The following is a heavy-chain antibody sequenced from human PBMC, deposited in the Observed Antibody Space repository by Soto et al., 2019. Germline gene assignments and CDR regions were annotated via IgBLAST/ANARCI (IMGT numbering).Heavy chain of an antibody. CDR3: ARDHARGIAVAGGLS. V-gene: IGHV1-46*01. J-gene: IGHJ5*02. CDR1: GYTFTSYY. D-gene: IGHD6-19*01. CDR2: INPSGGST. Sequence: GASVKVSFKASGYTFTSYYMHWLRQAPGQGLEWMGIINPSGGSTSYAQKFQGRVTMTRDTSTSTVCMELSSLRSEDTAVYYCARDHARGIAVAGGLSWGQGTLVTVSS.